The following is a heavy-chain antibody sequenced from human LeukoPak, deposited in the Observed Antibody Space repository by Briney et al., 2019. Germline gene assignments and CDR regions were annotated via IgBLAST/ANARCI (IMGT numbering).Heavy chain of an antibody. J-gene: IGHJ5*02. CDR3: ARDFLVGATGLGFDP. D-gene: IGHD1-26*01. CDR2: INPNSGGT. Sequence: GASVKVSCKASGYTFTGYYMHWVRQAPGQGLEWMGWINPNSGGTNYAQKFQVWVTMTRDTSISTAYMELSRLRSDDTAVYYCARDFLVGATGLGFDPWGQGTLVTVSS. V-gene: IGHV1-2*04. CDR1: GYTFTGYY.